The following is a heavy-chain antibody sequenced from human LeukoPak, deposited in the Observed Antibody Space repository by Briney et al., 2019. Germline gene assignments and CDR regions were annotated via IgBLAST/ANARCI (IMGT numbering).Heavy chain of an antibody. D-gene: IGHD3-22*01. CDR3: ARGNYYDSSGYYSRSANWFDP. CDR1: GYTFTGYY. J-gene: IGHJ5*02. CDR2: INPNSGGT. V-gene: IGHV1-2*04. Sequence: ASVKVSCKASGYTFTGYYMHWVRQDPGQGLEWMGWINPNSGGTNYAQKFQGWVTMTRDTSISTAYMELSRLRSDDTAVYYCARGNYYDSSGYYSRSANWFDPWGQGTLVTVSS.